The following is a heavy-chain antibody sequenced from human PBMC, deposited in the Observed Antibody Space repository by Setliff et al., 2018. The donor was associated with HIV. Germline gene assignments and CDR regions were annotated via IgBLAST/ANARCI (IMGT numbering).Heavy chain of an antibody. J-gene: IGHJ4*02. Sequence: SETLSLTCTVSGETIRNGFYYWHWMRQPPGKGLEWIGSIYYSGSTHYKSSLKSRVTISVDTSKNQFSLRLSSVTAADTAVYYCARGGGPDTNFDSWGRGTLVTVSS. CDR3: ARGGGPDTNFDS. V-gene: IGHV4-39*07. CDR1: GETIRNGFYY. CDR2: IYYSGST.